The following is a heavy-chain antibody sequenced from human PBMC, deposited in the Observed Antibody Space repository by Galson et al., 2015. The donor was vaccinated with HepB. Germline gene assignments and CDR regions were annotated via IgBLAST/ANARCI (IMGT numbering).Heavy chain of an antibody. D-gene: IGHD3-10*01. V-gene: IGHV3-21*01. Sequence: SLRLSCAASGFTFSSYSMNWVRQAPGKGLEWVSSISSSSSYIYYADSVKGRFTISRDNAKNSLYLQMNSLRAEDTAVYYCAREVGYYGSGSPLPRYYYYYGMDVWGQGTTVTVSS. CDR3: AREVGYYGSGSPLPRYYYYYGMDV. CDR2: ISSSSSYI. CDR1: GFTFSSYS. J-gene: IGHJ6*02.